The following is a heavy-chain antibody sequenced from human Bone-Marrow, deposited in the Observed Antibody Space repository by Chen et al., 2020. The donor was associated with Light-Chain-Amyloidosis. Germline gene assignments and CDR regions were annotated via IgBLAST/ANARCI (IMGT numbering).Heavy chain of an antibody. CDR1: GGSFSGYY. J-gene: IGHJ4*02. CDR3: ARGPSRITIFGVVITRGYFDY. Sequence: QVQLQQWGAGLLKPSETLSLTCAVYGGSFSGYYWSWIRQPPGKGLEWIGEINHSGSTNYNPSIKSRVTISVDTSKNQFSLKLSSVTAADTAVYYCARGPSRITIFGVVITRGYFDYWGQGTLVTVSS. CDR2: INHSGST. D-gene: IGHD3-3*01. V-gene: IGHV4-34*01.